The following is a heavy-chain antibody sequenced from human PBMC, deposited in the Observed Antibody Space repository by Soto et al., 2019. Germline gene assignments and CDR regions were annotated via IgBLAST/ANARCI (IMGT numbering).Heavy chain of an antibody. Sequence: ETLSLTCAVYGGSLSAYYWSWIRQPPGKGLEWIGEINPSGTTNYNPSLKSRVTISVDTSKNQFSLKLSSVTAADTAVYHCALAPAAHILHWGQGTLVTVSS. D-gene: IGHD2-2*01. CDR3: ALAPAAHILH. J-gene: IGHJ1*01. V-gene: IGHV4-34*01. CDR2: INPSGTT. CDR1: GGSLSAYY.